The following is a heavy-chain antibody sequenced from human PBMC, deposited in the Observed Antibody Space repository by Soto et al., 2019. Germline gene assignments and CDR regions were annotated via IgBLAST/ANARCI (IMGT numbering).Heavy chain of an antibody. Sequence: PGGSLRLSCAASGFTFSSYAISWVRRAPVKGPDWVSGVSGNGDKTDYADSVKGRFTMSRDNSKNTLSLQMNSLRAEDTAVYYCAKQKAGPYAAFEIWGQGTMVTVSS. CDR3: AKQKAGPYAAFEI. CDR1: GFTFSSYA. J-gene: IGHJ3*02. D-gene: IGHD2-2*01. V-gene: IGHV3-23*01. CDR2: VSGNGDKT.